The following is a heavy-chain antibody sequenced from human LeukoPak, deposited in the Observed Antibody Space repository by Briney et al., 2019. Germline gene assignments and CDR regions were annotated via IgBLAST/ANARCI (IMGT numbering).Heavy chain of an antibody. V-gene: IGHV3-33*01. J-gene: IGHJ4*02. CDR3: ARDRGTTSSAGYYFDY. CDR2: IWYDGSGK. D-gene: IGHD6-6*01. Sequence: GGSLRLSCAASGFTFSQFGMHWVRQAPGKGLEWVAIIWYDGSGKFYGDSVKGRFTISRDNSKNTLYLQMNSLRAEDTAVYYCARDRGTTSSAGYYFDYWGQGTLVTVSS. CDR1: GFTFSQFG.